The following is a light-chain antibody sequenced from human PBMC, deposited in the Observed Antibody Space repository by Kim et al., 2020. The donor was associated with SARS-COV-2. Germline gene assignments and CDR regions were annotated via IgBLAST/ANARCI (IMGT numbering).Light chain of an antibody. CDR2: TDN. J-gene: IGLJ3*02. V-gene: IGLV1-44*01. Sequence: PGQRVTISCSGSSSTIGSHTVSWYQQLPGTAPKLLIYTDNLRPSGVPDRFSGSKFGTSASLAISGLQSEDEADYYCAAWDDSLLWVFGGGTQLTVL. CDR1: SSTIGSHT. CDR3: AAWDDSLLWV.